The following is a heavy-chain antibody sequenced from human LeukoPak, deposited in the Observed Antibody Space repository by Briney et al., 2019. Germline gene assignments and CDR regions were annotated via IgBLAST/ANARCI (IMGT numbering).Heavy chain of an antibody. J-gene: IGHJ5*02. V-gene: IGHV4-4*02. CDR1: GGSISSSNW. D-gene: IGHD2-15*01. Sequence: PSQTLSLTCAVSGGSISSSNWWSWVRQPPGKGLEWIGEIYHSGSTNYNPSLKSRVTISVDKSKNQFSLKLSSVTAADTAVYYCARRKSGYCSGGSCYSVDWFDPWGQGTLVTVSS. CDR3: ARRKSGYCSGGSCYSVDWFDP. CDR2: IYHSGST.